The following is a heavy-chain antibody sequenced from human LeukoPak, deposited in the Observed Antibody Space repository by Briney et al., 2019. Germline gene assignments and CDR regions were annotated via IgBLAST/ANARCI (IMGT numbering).Heavy chain of an antibody. CDR1: GYTFTSYG. J-gene: IGHJ4*02. CDR2: INPNSGGT. CDR3: ARDSSSWDFDY. Sequence: ASVNVSCKASGYTFTSYGISWVRQAPGQGLEWMGWINPNSGGTNYAQKFQGRVTMTRDTSISTAYMELSRLRSDDTAVYYCARDSSSWDFDYWGQGTLVTVSS. V-gene: IGHV1-2*02. D-gene: IGHD6-13*01.